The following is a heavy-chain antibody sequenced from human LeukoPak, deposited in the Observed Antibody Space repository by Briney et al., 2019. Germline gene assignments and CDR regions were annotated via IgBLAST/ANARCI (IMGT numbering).Heavy chain of an antibody. J-gene: IGHJ5*01. CDR1: GGSISSYY. D-gene: IGHD6-13*01. Sequence: SETLSLTCTVSGGSISSYYWSWIRQPAGKGLEWIGRIYTSGSTNYNPSLKSRVTMSVDTSKNQFSLKLSSVTAADTAVYYCARSDSSSWYSVWFDSWGQGTLVTVSS. V-gene: IGHV4-4*07. CDR3: ARSDSSSWYSVWFDS. CDR2: IYTSGST.